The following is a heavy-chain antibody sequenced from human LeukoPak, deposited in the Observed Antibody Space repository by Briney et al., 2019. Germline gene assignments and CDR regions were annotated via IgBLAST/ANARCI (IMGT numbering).Heavy chain of an antibody. CDR1: GGSISSSSYY. D-gene: IGHD3-22*01. J-gene: IGHJ4*02. V-gene: IGHV4-39*07. Sequence: ASETLSLTCTVSGGSISSSSYYWGWIRQPPGKGLEWIGSIYYSGSTYYNPSLKRRVTISVDTSKNQFSLNLSSVTAADTAVYYCARSYYHDRTAYYSFDSWGQGALVTVSS. CDR3: ARSYYHDRTAYYSFDS. CDR2: IYYSGST.